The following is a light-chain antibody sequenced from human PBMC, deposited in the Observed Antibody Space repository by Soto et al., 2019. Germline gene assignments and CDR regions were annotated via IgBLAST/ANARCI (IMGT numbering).Light chain of an antibody. J-gene: IGLJ1*01. CDR2: EVT. CDR3: SSFSGFSTV. V-gene: IGLV2-8*01. Sequence: QSALTQPPSASGSPGQSVTISCTGTSSDVGGYNYVSWYQQHPGKAPRLVIYEVTKRPSGVPDRFSGSKSCNTASLTVSGLQADDEADYYCSSFSGFSTVFGTGTKLTVL. CDR1: SSDVGGYNY.